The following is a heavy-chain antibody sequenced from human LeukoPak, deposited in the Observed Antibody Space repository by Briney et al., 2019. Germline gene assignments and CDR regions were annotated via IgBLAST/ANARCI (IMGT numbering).Heavy chain of an antibody. Sequence: ASVKVSCKASGYIFTNYYIHWVRQAPGQGLEWVGLINPSNHRTNYAQRFQGRVTMTRDMSTSTVYMELSSLRSEDTAVFYCARGVHVRKYDSNENCFDPWGQGTLVTVSS. CDR1: GYIFTNYY. V-gene: IGHV1-46*01. D-gene: IGHD3-22*01. J-gene: IGHJ5*02. CDR2: INPSNHRT. CDR3: ARGVHVRKYDSNENCFDP.